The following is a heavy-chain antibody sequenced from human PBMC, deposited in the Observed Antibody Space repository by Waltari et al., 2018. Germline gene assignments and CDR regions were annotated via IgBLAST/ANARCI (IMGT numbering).Heavy chain of an antibody. CDR1: NVSITSRGYF. V-gene: IGHV4-31*03. Sequence: QVQLQESGPGLVKPSQTLSLTCTVSNVSITSRGYFWSWIRQHPGKGLEWIGYIDNSGSTYYNPSLLSRVTISADTSDNQFSLRLNSVTAADTAVYYCARDRSGSSLFDYWGQGTPVTVSS. J-gene: IGHJ4*02. CDR3: ARDRSGSSLFDY. CDR2: IDNSGST. D-gene: IGHD3-10*01.